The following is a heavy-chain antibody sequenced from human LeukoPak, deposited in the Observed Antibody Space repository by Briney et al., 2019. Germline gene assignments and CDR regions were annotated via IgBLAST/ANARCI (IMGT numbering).Heavy chain of an antibody. D-gene: IGHD3-10*01. V-gene: IGHV3-30*04. CDR2: ISYDGSNK. J-gene: IGHJ6*03. Sequence: GRSLRLSCAASGFTFSSYAMHWVRQAPGKGLEWVAVISYDGSNKYYADSVKGRFTISRDNSKNTLYLQMNSLRAEDTAVYYCARRLGRKFGERFYYYHYMDVWGKGTTVTISS. CDR1: GFTFSSYA. CDR3: ARRLGRKFGERFYYYHYMDV.